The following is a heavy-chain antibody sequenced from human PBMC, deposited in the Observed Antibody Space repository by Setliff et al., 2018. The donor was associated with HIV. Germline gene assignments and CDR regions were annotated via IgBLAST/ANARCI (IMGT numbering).Heavy chain of an antibody. CDR3: AKRTFGSGRLDP. J-gene: IGHJ5*02. D-gene: IGHD3-16*01. Sequence: PSETLSLTCTVSGGSISNYYWSWIRQPPGKGLEWIGYIYNSGSTNYNPSLKSRVTISMDTSKNQFSLNLNSVTATDTAVYYCAKRTFGSGRLDPWGQGTLVTVSS. V-gene: IGHV4-59*08. CDR1: GGSISNYY. CDR2: IYNSGST.